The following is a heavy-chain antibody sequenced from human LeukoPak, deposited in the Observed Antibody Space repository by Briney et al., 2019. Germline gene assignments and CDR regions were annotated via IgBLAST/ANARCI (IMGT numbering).Heavy chain of an antibody. D-gene: IGHD3-10*01. CDR3: ARFSYYGSGSPDY. CDR2: IRAYNGNT. CDR1: GYTFTSYG. V-gene: IGHV1-18*01. J-gene: IGHJ4*02. Sequence: ASVKLSCKASGYTFTSYGISWVRQAPGQGLEWMGWIRAYNGNTNYAQKLQDRVTMTTDTSTSTAYMELSSVRSEDTAVYYCARFSYYGSGSPDYWGQGTLVTVSS.